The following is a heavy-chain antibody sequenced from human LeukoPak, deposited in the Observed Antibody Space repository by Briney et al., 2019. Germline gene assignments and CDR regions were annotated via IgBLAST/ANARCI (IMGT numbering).Heavy chain of an antibody. V-gene: IGHV4-39*01. Sequence: PSETLSLTCTVSGGSISSSSYYWGWIRQPPGKGLEWIGSIYYSGSTYYNPSLKSRVTISVDTSKNQFSLKLSSVTAADTAVYYCARQGWLQLQGYFDDWGQGTLVTVSS. J-gene: IGHJ4*02. D-gene: IGHD5-24*01. CDR3: ARQGWLQLQGYFDD. CDR2: IYYSGST. CDR1: GGSISSSSYY.